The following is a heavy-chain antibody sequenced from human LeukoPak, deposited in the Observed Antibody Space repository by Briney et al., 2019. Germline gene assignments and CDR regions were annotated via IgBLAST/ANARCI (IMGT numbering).Heavy chain of an antibody. CDR2: IKQDGSEK. J-gene: IGHJ4*02. CDR1: GLTFNKYW. V-gene: IGHV3-7*01. Sequence: PGGSLRLSCEASGLTFNKYWMTWVRQAPGKGLEWVANIKQDGSEKNYVDSVKGRFTISRDNAMNSLYLQMNSLRAEDTAVYYCARGPSGSYYFDYWGQGTLVTVSS. D-gene: IGHD3-10*01. CDR3: ARGPSGSYYFDY.